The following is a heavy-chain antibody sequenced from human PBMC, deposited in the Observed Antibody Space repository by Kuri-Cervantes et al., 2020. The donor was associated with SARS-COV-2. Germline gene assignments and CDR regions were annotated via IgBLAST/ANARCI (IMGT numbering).Heavy chain of an antibody. Sequence: GGSLRLSCSASGFTFSSYAMHWVRQAPGKGLEYFSAISSDGGSTHYADSVKGRFTISRDNSKNTLYLQMSSLRADDTAVYYCVKGSSSWYDFWFDPWGQGTLVTVS. CDR2: ISSDGGST. D-gene: IGHD6-13*01. CDR3: VKGSSSWYDFWFDP. J-gene: IGHJ5*02. V-gene: IGHV3-64D*08. CDR1: GFTFSSYA.